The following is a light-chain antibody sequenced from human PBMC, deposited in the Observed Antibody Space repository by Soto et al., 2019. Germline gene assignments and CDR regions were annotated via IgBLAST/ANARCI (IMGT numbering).Light chain of an antibody. CDR2: AAS. CDR1: QNVDSNY. V-gene: IGKV3-20*01. J-gene: IGKJ1*01. Sequence: EIVLTQSPGTLSLSPGERATLSCRASQNVDSNYLAWYQQKPGQAPRIIICAASGRATGIPDRFSGSGYGTELTLTISSLQSEDCVVYYCQQYNNWPPWTFGQGTKVDIK. CDR3: QQYNNWPPWT.